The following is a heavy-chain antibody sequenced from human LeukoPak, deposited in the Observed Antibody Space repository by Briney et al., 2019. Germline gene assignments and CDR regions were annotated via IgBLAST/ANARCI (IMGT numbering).Heavy chain of an antibody. V-gene: IGHV3-23*01. D-gene: IGHD4-17*01. Sequence: PGGSLRLSCAASGFTFSNYAMSWVRQAPGKGLEWVSGISGSGGGSSGGSTYYADSVKGRFTISRDNSKNTLYLQMNSLRAEDTAMYYCATYRINYGDYVLDYWGQGTLVTVSS. CDR1: GFTFSNYA. CDR2: ISGSGGGSSGGST. J-gene: IGHJ4*02. CDR3: ATYRINYGDYVLDY.